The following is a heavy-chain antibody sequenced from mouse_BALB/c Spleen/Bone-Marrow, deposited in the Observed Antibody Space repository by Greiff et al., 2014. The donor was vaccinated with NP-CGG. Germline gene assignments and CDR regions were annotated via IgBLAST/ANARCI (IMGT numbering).Heavy chain of an antibody. V-gene: IGHV5-17*02. Sequence: EVKLVEPGGGLVQPGGSRKLSCAASGFTFSSFGMHWVRQAPEKGLEWVAYISSGSSTIYYADTVKGRFTISRDNPKNTLFLQMTSLRSEDTAMYYCARSISHYYGSNWYFDVWGAGTTVTVSS. CDR1: GFTFSSFG. CDR3: ARSISHYYGSNWYFDV. CDR2: ISSGSSTI. D-gene: IGHD1-1*01. J-gene: IGHJ1*01.